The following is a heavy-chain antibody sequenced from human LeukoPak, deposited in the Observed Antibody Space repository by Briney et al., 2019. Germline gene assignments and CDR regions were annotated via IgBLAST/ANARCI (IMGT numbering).Heavy chain of an antibody. CDR2: INPSGGST. CDR1: GYTFTSYY. CDR3: ASEWYSSSWYYYYGMDV. V-gene: IGHV1-46*01. J-gene: IGHJ6*02. Sequence: ASVKVSCKASGYTFTSYYMHWVRQAPGQGLEWMGIINPSGGSTNYAQKFQGRVTITADESTSTAYMELSSLRSEDTAVYYCASEWYSSSWYYYYGMDVWGQGTTVTVSS. D-gene: IGHD6-13*01.